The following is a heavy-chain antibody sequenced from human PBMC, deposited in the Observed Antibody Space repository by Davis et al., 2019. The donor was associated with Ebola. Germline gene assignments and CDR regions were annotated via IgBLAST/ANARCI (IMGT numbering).Heavy chain of an antibody. CDR2: IKQDGSEK. CDR3: ASSFLGVYSV. D-gene: IGHD3-3*02. J-gene: IGHJ6*04. Sequence: GESLKISCAASGFTFSSYWMSWVRQAPGKGLEWVANIKQDGSEKYYVDSVKGRFTISRDNAKNSLYLQMNSLRAEVTAVYYCASSFLGVYSVWGKGTTVTVSS. CDR1: GFTFSSYW. V-gene: IGHV3-7*01.